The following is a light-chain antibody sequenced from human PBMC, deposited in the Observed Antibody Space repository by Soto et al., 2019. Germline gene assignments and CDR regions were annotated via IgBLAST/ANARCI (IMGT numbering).Light chain of an antibody. Sequence: QSVLTQPPSASGTPGQRVTISCSGSSSNIGSNTVNWYQQLPGTAPKLLIYSNNQRPSGVPDRVSGSKSGTSASLDISGLQSEDEADYYCAAWDDSLNGYVFGTGTKVTVL. V-gene: IGLV1-44*01. CDR3: AAWDDSLNGYV. CDR2: SNN. J-gene: IGLJ1*01. CDR1: SSNIGSNT.